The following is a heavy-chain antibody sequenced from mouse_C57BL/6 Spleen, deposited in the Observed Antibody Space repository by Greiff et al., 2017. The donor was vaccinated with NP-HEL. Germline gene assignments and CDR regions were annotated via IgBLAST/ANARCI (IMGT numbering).Heavy chain of an antibody. CDR3: ASDYYGSSAFAY. J-gene: IGHJ3*01. V-gene: IGHV1-82*01. D-gene: IGHD1-1*01. CDR2: IYPGDGDT. Sequence: VQLQQSGPELVKPGASVKISCKASGYAFSSSWMNWVKQRPGKGLEWIGRIYPGDGDTHYNGKFKGKATLTADKSSSTAYMQLSSLTSEDSAVYFCASDYYGSSAFAYRGQGTLVTVSA. CDR1: GYAFSSSW.